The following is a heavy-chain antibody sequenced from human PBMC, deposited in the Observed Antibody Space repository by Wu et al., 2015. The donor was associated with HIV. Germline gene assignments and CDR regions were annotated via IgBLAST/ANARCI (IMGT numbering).Heavy chain of an antibody. CDR2: VNPKTGGT. J-gene: IGHJ2*01. V-gene: IGHV1-2*02. Sequence: QVPLVQSGAEVKKPGASVKVSCKASGYTFTDYNMHWVRQAPGQGLELMGWVNPKTGGTNYAQKFQGRVTMTREKSINTSYLELRNLRSDDTAVYFCAKVGSGSSWSVPEGTDWYFDLWGRGTLVTVSS. CDR3: AKVGSGSSWSVPEGTDWYFDL. CDR1: GYTFTDYN. D-gene: IGHD6-13*01.